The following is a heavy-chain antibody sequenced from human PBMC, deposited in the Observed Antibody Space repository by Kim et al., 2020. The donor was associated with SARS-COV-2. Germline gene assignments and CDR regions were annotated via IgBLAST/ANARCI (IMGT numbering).Heavy chain of an antibody. D-gene: IGHD5-12*01. CDR3: AREIVATSPDAFDI. J-gene: IGHJ3*02. Sequence: ADSVKGPFTISRDNAKNSLYLQMNSLRDEDTAVYYCAREIVATSPDAFDIWGQGTMVTVSS. V-gene: IGHV3-48*02.